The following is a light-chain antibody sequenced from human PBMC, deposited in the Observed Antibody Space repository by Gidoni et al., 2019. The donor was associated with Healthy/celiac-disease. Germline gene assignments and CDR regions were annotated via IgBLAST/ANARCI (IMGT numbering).Light chain of an antibody. J-gene: IGKJ1*01. Sequence: IVMTQSPATLSVSPGERATLSCRASQSVSSNLAWYQQKPGQAPRLLIYGASTRATGIPARCSGSGSGTEFTLTISSLQSEDFAVYYWQQYNNWPRTFGQGTKVEIK. CDR1: QSVSSN. V-gene: IGKV3-15*01. CDR3: QQYNNWPRT. CDR2: GAS.